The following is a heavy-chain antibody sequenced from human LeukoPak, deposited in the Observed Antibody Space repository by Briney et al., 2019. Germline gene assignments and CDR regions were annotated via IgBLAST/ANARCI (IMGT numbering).Heavy chain of an antibody. CDR3: ARHVRDYDILTGYYTSWFDP. CDR2: IYYSGST. Sequence: PSETLSLTCTVSGGSISSYHWSWIRQPPGKGLEWIGYIYYSGSTNYNPSLKSRVTISVDTSKNQFSLKLSSVTAADTAVYYCARHVRDYDILTGYYTSWFDPWGQGTLVTVSS. J-gene: IGHJ5*02. CDR1: GGSISSYH. D-gene: IGHD3-9*01. V-gene: IGHV4-59*08.